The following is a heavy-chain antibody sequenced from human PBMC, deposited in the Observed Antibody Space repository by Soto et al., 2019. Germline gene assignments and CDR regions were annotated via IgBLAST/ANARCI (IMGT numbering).Heavy chain of an antibody. CDR3: ARSSRGAAAGFDP. CDR1: GSSMTTYY. CDR2: IYNSGRGST. Sequence: PSETLSLTCSVSGSSMTTYYWHWIRQAPGKGLEWIGFIYNSGRGSTGSNPSLKSRVTISVDTSKNQFSLNLSSVTPADTAVYYCARSSRGAAAGFDPWGQGTLVTVSS. V-gene: IGHV4-59*01. D-gene: IGHD6-13*01. J-gene: IGHJ5*02.